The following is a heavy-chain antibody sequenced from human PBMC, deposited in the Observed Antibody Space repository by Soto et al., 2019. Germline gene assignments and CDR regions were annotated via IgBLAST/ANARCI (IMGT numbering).Heavy chain of an antibody. J-gene: IGHJ6*01. CDR1: GGSIDSSNW. CDR3: AREEMAGTFYYYGMDV. D-gene: IGHD6-19*01. CDR2: IYHSGST. Sequence: SERLSLTCALSGGSIDSSNWWTWACQPPGKGREWIGEIYHSGSTNYNPSLKSRVTISVDKSKNQFSLKLSSVTAADTAVYYCAREEMAGTFYYYGMDVWGQGTTVT. V-gene: IGHV4-4*02.